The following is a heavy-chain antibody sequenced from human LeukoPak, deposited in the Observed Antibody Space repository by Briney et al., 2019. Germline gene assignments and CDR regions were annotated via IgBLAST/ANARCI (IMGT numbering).Heavy chain of an antibody. CDR1: GYTFTSYA. D-gene: IGHD3-10*01. J-gene: IGHJ4*02. Sequence: ASVKVSCKASGYTFTSYAMHWVRQAPEQRLEWMGWINAGNGNTKYSQEFQGRVTITRDTSAGTAYMELSSLRSEDMAVYYCARGWFGESIALTFDYWGQGTLVTVSS. V-gene: IGHV1-3*03. CDR2: INAGNGNT. CDR3: ARGWFGESIALTFDY.